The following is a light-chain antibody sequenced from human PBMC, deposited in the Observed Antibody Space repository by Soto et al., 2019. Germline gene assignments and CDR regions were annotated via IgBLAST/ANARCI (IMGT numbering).Light chain of an antibody. CDR2: EVS. CDR3: SSYTSSTNYV. Sequence: QSVLTQPASVSGSPGQSLTISCTGTSIDIAPYNYVSWYQQHPGKAPKLIIYEVSYRPSGISNRFSSSKSGNTASLTISGLQAEDEADYYCSSYTSSTNYVFGTGTKVTVL. V-gene: IGLV2-14*01. CDR1: SIDIAPYNY. J-gene: IGLJ1*01.